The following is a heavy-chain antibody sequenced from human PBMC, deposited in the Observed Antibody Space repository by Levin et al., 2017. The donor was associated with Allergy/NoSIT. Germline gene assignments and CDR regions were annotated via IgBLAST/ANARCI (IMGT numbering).Heavy chain of an antibody. J-gene: IGHJ4*02. D-gene: IGHD3-16*01. CDR3: AKARGGDYVWGSFFHY. Sequence: GGSLRLSCAASGFTFSRYAMTWVRQAPGKGLEWVSSISGSGGSTYYADSVKGRFTISRDNSKNSLYLQMNSLRAEDTAVYYCAKARGGDYVWGSFFHYWGQGTLVTVSA. V-gene: IGHV3-23*01. CDR2: ISGSGGST. CDR1: GFTFSRYA.